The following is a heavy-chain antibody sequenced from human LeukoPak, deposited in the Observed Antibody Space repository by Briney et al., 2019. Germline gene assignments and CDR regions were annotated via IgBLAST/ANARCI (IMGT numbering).Heavy chain of an antibody. D-gene: IGHD2-21*01. CDR2: ISANSGDT. CDR3: ARTVGDRADP. J-gene: IGHJ5*02. Sequence: ASVKVSCKASGYPFTTYGFIWVRQAPGLGLEWMGWISANSGDTKYGQSFQGRVTMTTDTTTETAYMELRSLRFDDTAMYYCARTVGDRADPWGQGSLVTVSS. CDR1: GYPFTTYG. V-gene: IGHV1-18*01.